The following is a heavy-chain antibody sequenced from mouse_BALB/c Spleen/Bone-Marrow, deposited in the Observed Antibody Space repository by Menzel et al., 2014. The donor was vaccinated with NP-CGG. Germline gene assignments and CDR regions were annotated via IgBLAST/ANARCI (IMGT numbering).Heavy chain of an antibody. D-gene: IGHD2-4*01. J-gene: IGHJ3*01. CDR2: INPSKGGT. CDR1: GYTFTSYY. Sequence: QAQLQQSGAELVKPGASLKLSCKASGYTFTSYYMFWVKQRPGQGLEWIGGINPSKGGTHFNEKFKSKATLTVDKSSSTAYMQLSSLTSEDSAVYYCTRGDDYDEEFAYWGQGTLVTVSA. CDR3: TRGDDYDEEFAY. V-gene: IGHV1S81*02.